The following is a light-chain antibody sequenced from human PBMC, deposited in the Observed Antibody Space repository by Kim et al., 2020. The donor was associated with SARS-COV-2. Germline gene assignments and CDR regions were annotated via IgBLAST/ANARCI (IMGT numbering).Light chain of an antibody. J-gene: IGKJ1*01. Sequence: DIQMTQSPSTVSASVGDRVIITCRASQNVGNWVAWYQQKPGKAPNLLLYDASSLESGVPSRFSGSVSGTEFTLTISSLQADDFATYYCQQYGTYWTFGQGTKVDIK. V-gene: IGKV1-5*01. CDR2: DAS. CDR1: QNVGNW. CDR3: QQYGTYWT.